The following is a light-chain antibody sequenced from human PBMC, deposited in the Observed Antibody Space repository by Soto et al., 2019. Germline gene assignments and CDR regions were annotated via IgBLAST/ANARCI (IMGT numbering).Light chain of an antibody. J-gene: IGKJ1*01. CDR2: DAS. CDR3: QQYDTYST. V-gene: IGKV1-5*01. Sequence: DIQMTQSPSTLSASVGDRVTITCRASQSISNRLAWYHQKPGKTPNLLIYDASNLGSGVPSRFSGSGSGTEFTLTTSSLQPDDFATYYCQQYDTYSTFGQGTKVDIK. CDR1: QSISNR.